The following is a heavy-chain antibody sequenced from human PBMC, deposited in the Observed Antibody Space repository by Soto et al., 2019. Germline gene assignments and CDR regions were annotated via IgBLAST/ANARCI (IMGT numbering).Heavy chain of an antibody. D-gene: IGHD6-19*01. Sequence: ASVEVSCKASGYTFTSYARHWVRHAPGQRLEWMGWINAGNGNTKYSQKSQGRVTITRDTSASTAYMELSSLRSEDTAVYYCASSAVAGYYYYYYMDVWGKGTTVTVSS. CDR1: GYTFTSYA. CDR2: INAGNGNT. CDR3: ASSAVAGYYYYYYMDV. V-gene: IGHV1-3*01. J-gene: IGHJ6*03.